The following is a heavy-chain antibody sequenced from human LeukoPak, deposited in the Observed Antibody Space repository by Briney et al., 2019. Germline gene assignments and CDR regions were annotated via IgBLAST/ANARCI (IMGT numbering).Heavy chain of an antibody. CDR3: ARGTDSSGYYDRNYAYYYMDV. J-gene: IGHJ6*03. CDR1: GGSISSYY. CDR2: IYTSGGT. D-gene: IGHD3-22*01. Sequence: PSETLSLTCTVSGGSISSYYWSWIRQPAGKGLEWIGRIYTSGGTNYNPSLKSRVTMSVDTSKNQFSLRLGSVTAADTAVYYCARGTDSSGYYDRNYAYYYMDVWGKGTSVTISS. V-gene: IGHV4-4*07.